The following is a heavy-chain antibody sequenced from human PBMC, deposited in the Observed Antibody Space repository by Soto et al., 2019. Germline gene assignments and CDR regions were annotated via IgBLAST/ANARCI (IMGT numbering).Heavy chain of an antibody. CDR1: GFTFSSYG. CDR3: AKNGGNSLEHDY. J-gene: IGHJ4*02. Sequence: PGGSQRLSCAASGFTFSSYGMHWVRQAPGKGLEWVAVISYDGSNKYYADSVKGRFTISRDNSKNTLYLQMNSLRAEDTAVYYCAKNGGNSLEHDYWGQGTLVTVSS. V-gene: IGHV3-30*18. D-gene: IGHD2-21*02. CDR2: ISYDGSNK.